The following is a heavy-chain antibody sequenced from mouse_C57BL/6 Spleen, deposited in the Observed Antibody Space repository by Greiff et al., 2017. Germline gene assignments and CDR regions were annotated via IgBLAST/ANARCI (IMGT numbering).Heavy chain of an antibody. Sequence: QVQLKESGPELVKPGASVKISCKASGYAFSSSWMNWVKQRPGKGLEWIGRIYPGDGDTNYNGKCKGKATLTADKSSSTAYMQLSSLTSEDSAVYFCAREDYYGSSWYFDVWGTGTTVTVSS. D-gene: IGHD1-1*01. CDR1: GYAFSSSW. CDR3: AREDYYGSSWYFDV. J-gene: IGHJ1*03. V-gene: IGHV1-82*01. CDR2: IYPGDGDT.